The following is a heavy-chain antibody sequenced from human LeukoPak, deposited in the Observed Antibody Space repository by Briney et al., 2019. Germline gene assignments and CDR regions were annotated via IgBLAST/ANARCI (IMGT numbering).Heavy chain of an antibody. CDR1: GFSFRTYI. CDR2: ISGDAITT. V-gene: IGHV3-23*01. Sequence: GGSLRLSCTPSGFSFRTYIMAWVRQVPGKGLEWISAISGDAITTYYAVPVKGRFTISRDNFRNTLSLQMDSLRADDSAVYYCAKDASPYSNYAVRWFDSWGQGTLVTVSS. J-gene: IGHJ5*01. D-gene: IGHD4/OR15-4a*01. CDR3: AKDASPYSNYAVRWFDS.